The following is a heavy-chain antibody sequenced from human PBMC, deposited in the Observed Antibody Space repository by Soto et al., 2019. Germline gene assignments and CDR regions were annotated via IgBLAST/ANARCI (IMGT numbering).Heavy chain of an antibody. V-gene: IGHV4-4*07. Sequence: SETLSLTCTVSGGSISSDYWSWIRQPAGKGLEWIGRIYISENTHYNPSLRSRVSMSLDTSKSQLSLNLSSVTAADTAVYYCARGVGRSSWTSFDSWGQGTLVTVSS. CDR3: ARGVGRSSWTSFDS. D-gene: IGHD6-13*01. CDR1: GGSISSDY. J-gene: IGHJ4*02. CDR2: IYISENT.